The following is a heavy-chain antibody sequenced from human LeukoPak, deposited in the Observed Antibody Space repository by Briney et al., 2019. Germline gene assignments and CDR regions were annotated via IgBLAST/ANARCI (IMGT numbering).Heavy chain of an antibody. CDR1: GYKFTNYW. J-gene: IGHJ4*02. D-gene: IGHD3-9*01. V-gene: IGHV5-51*06. Sequence: GESLKISCKVSGYKFTNYWIGWVRQVPGKGLEWMGIIYPGDSDTRYSPSFQGQITISTDKSISTAYLQWSSLEASDTAMYYCARSPDHDILTGYYSNFFDLWGQGTLVTVSS. CDR2: IYPGDSDT. CDR3: ARSPDHDILTGYYSNFFDL.